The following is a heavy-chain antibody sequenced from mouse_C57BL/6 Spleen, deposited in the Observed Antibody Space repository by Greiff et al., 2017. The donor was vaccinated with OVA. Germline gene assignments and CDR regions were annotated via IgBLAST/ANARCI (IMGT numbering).Heavy chain of an antibody. CDR1: GYTFTDYY. J-gene: IGHJ2*01. D-gene: IGHD1-1*01. CDR3: ARGGYYGSSFFDY. V-gene: IGHV1-26*01. CDR2: INPNNGGT. Sequence: VQLQQSGPELVKPGASVKISCKASGYTFTDYYMNWVKQSHGKSLEWIGDINPNNGGTSYNQKFKGKATLTVDKSSSTAYMELRSLTSEDSAVYYCARGGYYGSSFFDYWGQGTTLTVSS.